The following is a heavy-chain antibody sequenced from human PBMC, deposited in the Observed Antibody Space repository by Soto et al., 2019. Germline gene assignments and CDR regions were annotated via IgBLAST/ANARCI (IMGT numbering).Heavy chain of an antibody. CDR1: GFTFSGFS. J-gene: IGHJ4*02. CDR3: AREADFASSGYVLDY. Sequence: GGSLRLSCAASGFTFSGFSMNWVRQAPGKGLEWVSSVTSSPSSMFYADSVKGRFTISRDDAKDSLFLQMNSLRADDTSVYYCAREADFASSGYVLDYWGLGTLVTVSS. V-gene: IGHV3-21*01. D-gene: IGHD3-22*01. CDR2: VTSSPSSM.